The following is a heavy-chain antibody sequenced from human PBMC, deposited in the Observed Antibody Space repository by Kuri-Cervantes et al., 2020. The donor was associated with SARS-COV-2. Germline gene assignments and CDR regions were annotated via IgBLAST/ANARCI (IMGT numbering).Heavy chain of an antibody. V-gene: IGHV3-30*18. Sequence: GESLKISCAASGFTFSSYGMHWVRQAPGKGLEWVAVISYDGSNKYYADSVKGRFTISRDNSKNTLYLQMNSLRAEDTAVYYCAKGSGRRITIFGVVIVGIDYWGQGTLVTVSS. CDR2: ISYDGSNK. D-gene: IGHD3-3*01. CDR1: GFTFSSYG. CDR3: AKGSGRRITIFGVVIVGIDY. J-gene: IGHJ4*02.